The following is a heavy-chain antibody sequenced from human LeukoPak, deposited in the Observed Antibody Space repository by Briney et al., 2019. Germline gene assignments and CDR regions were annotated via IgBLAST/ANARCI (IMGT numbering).Heavy chain of an antibody. CDR1: GGSISSSTSY. V-gene: IGHV4-39*02. CDR2: IYYSGGT. Sequence: SETLSLTCTVSGGSISSSTSYWGWIRQPPGKGLEWIGSIYYSGGTYYNPSLMGRVTISVDTSKNHFSLKLSSVTAADTAMYYCARLRGWYQYYFDYWGQGTLVTVSS. D-gene: IGHD6-19*01. J-gene: IGHJ4*02. CDR3: ARLRGWYQYYFDY.